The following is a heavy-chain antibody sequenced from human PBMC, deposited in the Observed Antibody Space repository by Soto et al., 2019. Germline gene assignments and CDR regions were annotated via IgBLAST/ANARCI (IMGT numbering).Heavy chain of an antibody. V-gene: IGHV4-39*01. Sequence: PSETLSLTCTVSGGSISSSSYYWGWIRQPPGKGLEWIGSIYYSGSTYYNPSLKSRVTISVDTSKNQFSLKLSSVTAADTAVYYCARRRGGWYSMCDYWGQGTLVTVSS. CDR2: IYYSGST. J-gene: IGHJ4*02. CDR1: GGSISSSSYY. CDR3: ARRRGGWYSMCDY. D-gene: IGHD6-19*01.